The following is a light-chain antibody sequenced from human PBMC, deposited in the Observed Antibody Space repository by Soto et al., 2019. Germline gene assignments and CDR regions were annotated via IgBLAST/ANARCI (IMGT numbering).Light chain of an antibody. CDR2: DSD. CDR3: GAWDGSLSVVL. Sequence: QSVLTQPPSVSAAPGQKVTISCSGSSANIGSNYVSWYQHLPGTAPKLVIYDSDRRPSEIPDRFSGSKSGTSATLDITGLQTGDEDDYYCGAWDGSLSVVLFGGGTKVTVL. V-gene: IGLV1-51*01. J-gene: IGLJ2*01. CDR1: SANIGSNY.